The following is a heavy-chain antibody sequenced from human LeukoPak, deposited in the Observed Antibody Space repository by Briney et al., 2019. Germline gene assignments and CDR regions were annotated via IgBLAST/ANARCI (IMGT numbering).Heavy chain of an antibody. V-gene: IGHV3-7*03. CDR3: ASVSYFYGMFV. CDR2: IKPDGTEK. J-gene: IGHJ6*02. Sequence: PGGSLRLSCAASGLIFSSYWMSWVRQAPGKGLEWVANIKPDGTEKYYVYSVKGRVTISRDDAKNSLFLEVNRLRAEDTAVYYCASVSYFYGMFVWGQGSTVTVS. CDR1: GLIFSSYW.